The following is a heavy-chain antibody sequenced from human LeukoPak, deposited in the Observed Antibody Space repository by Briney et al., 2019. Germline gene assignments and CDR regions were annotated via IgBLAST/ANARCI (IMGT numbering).Heavy chain of an antibody. CDR1: GGSFSGYY. D-gene: IGHD3-22*01. V-gene: IGHV4-34*01. CDR2: INHSGST. CDR3: ARAVAITMTVGYYYYYGMDV. J-gene: IGHJ6*02. Sequence: SETLSLTCAVYGGSFSGYYWSWIRQPPGKGLEWIGEINHSGSTNYNPSLKSRVTISVDTSQNQFSLKLSSVTAADTAVYYCARAVAITMTVGYYYYYGMDVWGQGTTVTVSS.